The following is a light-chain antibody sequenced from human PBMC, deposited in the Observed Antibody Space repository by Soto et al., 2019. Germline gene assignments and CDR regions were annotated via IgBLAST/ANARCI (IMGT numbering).Light chain of an antibody. J-gene: IGKJ1*01. V-gene: IGKV1-39*01. CDR3: QQSYSTPCT. CDR1: QSIGSY. Sequence: IQITQSPSSLSASVGDRVTMTCRASQSIGSYVNWYQEKPGEAPKVLIFAASSLQSGVPSRFSGSGSGTDFTLTISSLQPEDFATYYCQQSYSTPCTFGQGTKVDIK. CDR2: AAS.